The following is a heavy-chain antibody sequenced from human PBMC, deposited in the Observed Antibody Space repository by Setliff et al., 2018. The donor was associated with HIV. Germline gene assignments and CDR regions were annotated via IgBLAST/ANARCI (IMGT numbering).Heavy chain of an antibody. V-gene: IGHV4-61*05. CDR3: ARDRRDDYYLTAYFDS. Sequence: SETLSLTCTVSGGSISSSSHYWSWIRQTPGKGLQWIGLIYYTGIPTYNPSLEGRITMSVDRSKNQFSLKLTSVTATDTAVYYCARDRRDDYYLTAYFDSLGQGTLVTVSS. D-gene: IGHD1-26*01. J-gene: IGHJ4*02. CDR2: IYYTGIP. CDR1: GGSISSSSHY.